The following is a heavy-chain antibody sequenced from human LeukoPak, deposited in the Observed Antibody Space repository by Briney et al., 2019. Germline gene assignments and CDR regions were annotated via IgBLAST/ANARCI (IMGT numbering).Heavy chain of an antibody. D-gene: IGHD4-17*01. Sequence: GESLKISCKGSGYSFSTSWIAWVRQLPGKGLEWVGLIYPGDSDTRYSPSFQGQVTISADTSITTASLQWSSLKASDTATYYCARGPAVTTTEACLYFDYWGQGTLVTVSS. V-gene: IGHV5-51*01. CDR2: IYPGDSDT. CDR1: GYSFSTSW. J-gene: IGHJ4*02. CDR3: ARGPAVTTTEACLYFDY.